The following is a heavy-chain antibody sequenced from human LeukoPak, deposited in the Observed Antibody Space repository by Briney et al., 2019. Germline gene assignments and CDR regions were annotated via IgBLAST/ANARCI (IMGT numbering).Heavy chain of an antibody. CDR3: AKVILTHPSRRGVFDY. CDR2: ISGSGGST. D-gene: IGHD2-8*01. Sequence: GGSLRLSCAASGFTFSSYAMSWVRQAPGKGLEWVSAISGSGGSTYYADSVKGRFTISRDNSKNTLYLRMNSLRAEDTAVYYCAKVILTHPSRRGVFDYWGQGTLVTVSS. J-gene: IGHJ4*02. CDR1: GFTFSSYA. V-gene: IGHV3-23*01.